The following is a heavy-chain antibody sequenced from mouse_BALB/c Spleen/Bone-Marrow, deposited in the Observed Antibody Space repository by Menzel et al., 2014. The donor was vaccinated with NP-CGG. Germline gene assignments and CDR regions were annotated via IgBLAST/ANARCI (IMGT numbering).Heavy chain of an antibody. Sequence: QVQLQQSGAELVKPGASVKLSCKASGYNFISYWIHWVKQRPGQGLEWIGEINPGNGRTNYNKKFKNKATLTIDKSSGTAYMQLSRLTSEDSAVYYCARWGKGYFDVWGAGTTVTVSS. CDR2: INPGNGRT. CDR3: ARWGKGYFDV. J-gene: IGHJ1*01. CDR1: GYNFISYW. V-gene: IGHV1S81*02. D-gene: IGHD1-3*01.